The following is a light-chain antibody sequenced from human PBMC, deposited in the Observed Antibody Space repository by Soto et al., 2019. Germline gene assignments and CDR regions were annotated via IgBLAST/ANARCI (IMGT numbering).Light chain of an antibody. V-gene: IGKV3-15*01. Sequence: EIVMTQSPATLSVSPGERATLSCRASQSVSSNLAWYQQKPGQAPRLLIYVASTRAPGIPARFIGSGSGTEYTLTSSRLQSEDFAVYSCQQYNNWWTFGQGTKGDIQ. CDR3: QQYNNWWT. CDR1: QSVSSN. J-gene: IGKJ1*01. CDR2: VAS.